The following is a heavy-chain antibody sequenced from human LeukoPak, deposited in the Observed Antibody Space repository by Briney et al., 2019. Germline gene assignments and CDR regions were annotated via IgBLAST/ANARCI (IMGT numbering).Heavy chain of an antibody. CDR2: IIPIFGTA. V-gene: IGHV1-69*05. D-gene: IGHD1-26*01. Sequence: ASVKVSCKASGGTFSSYAISWVRQAPGQGLEWMGGIIPIFGTANYAQKFQGRVTITTDESTSTAYMELSSLRSEDTAVYYCARVAVSGAADYWGQGTLATVSS. CDR1: GGTFSSYA. J-gene: IGHJ4*02. CDR3: ARVAVSGAADY.